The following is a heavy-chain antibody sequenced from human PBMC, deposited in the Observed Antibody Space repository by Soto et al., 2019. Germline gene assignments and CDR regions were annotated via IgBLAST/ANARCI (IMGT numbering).Heavy chain of an antibody. V-gene: IGHV1-69*01. D-gene: IGHD3-16*01. J-gene: IGHJ4*02. CDR2: IIPLFGTA. CDR3: GKGGGGVIGS. CDR1: GGTFKSYA. Sequence: QVQLVQSGAEVKKPGSSVKVSCKASGGTFKSYAFTWVRQAPGQGLEWVGGIIPLFGTANYAQKFQGRITISAGGPAGTVYMDPTRLTSGDVAVFFCGKGGGGVIGSWGQGTLVTVSS.